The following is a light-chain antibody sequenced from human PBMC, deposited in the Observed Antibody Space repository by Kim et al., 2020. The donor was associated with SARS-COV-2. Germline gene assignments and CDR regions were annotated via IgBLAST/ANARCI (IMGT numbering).Light chain of an antibody. CDR2: YDS. V-gene: IGLV3-21*04. CDR3: QVWDSNSDHPV. CDR1: NIVSRS. Sequence: PGRTAKITGGGDNIVSRSVHWHQQRPGRAPMLVMYYDSDRPSGIPERFSGSNSGNTATLSISGVEAGDEADYYCQVWDSNSDHPVFGGGTQLTVL. J-gene: IGLJ2*01.